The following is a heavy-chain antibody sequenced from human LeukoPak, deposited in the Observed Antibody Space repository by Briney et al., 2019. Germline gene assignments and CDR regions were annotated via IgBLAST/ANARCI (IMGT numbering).Heavy chain of an antibody. Sequence: PGGSLRLSCAASGFTFSSYSMNWVRQAPGKGLEWVSSISSSSSYIYYADSVKGRFTISRDNAKNSLYLQMNSLRAEDTAVYYCASSLGYCSSTSCYRDAFDIWGQGTMVTVSS. CDR1: GFTFSSYS. CDR2: ISSSSSYI. CDR3: ASSLGYCSSTSCYRDAFDI. D-gene: IGHD2-2*02. V-gene: IGHV3-21*01. J-gene: IGHJ3*02.